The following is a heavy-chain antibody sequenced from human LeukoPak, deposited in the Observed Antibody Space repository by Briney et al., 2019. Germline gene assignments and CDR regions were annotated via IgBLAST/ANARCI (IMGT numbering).Heavy chain of an antibody. D-gene: IGHD3-16*02. CDR3: ASFGDTYYDYVWGSYPDY. Sequence: VASVKVSCKASGYTFTGYYVHWVRQAPGQGLEWMGWINPNSGGTNYAQTFQGRVTMTRDTSISTAYMELRRLRSDDTAVYYCASFGDTYYDYVWGSYPDYWGQGTLVTVSS. V-gene: IGHV1-2*02. CDR1: GYTFTGYY. J-gene: IGHJ4*02. CDR2: INPNSGGT.